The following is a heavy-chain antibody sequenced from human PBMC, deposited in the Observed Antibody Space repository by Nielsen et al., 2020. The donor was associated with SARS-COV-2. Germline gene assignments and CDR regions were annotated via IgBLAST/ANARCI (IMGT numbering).Heavy chain of an antibody. Sequence: GESLKISCAASGFSVSSHDMNWVRQAPGKGLEWVSTISGSGGGTYYADSVKGRFSISRDNSKNMLYLQMNSLRAEDTALYYCAKEGNSGSAYDQWGQGTLVTVSS. D-gene: IGHD1-26*01. V-gene: IGHV3-23*01. CDR2: ISGSGGGT. CDR3: AKEGNSGSAYDQ. J-gene: IGHJ5*02. CDR1: GFSVSSHD.